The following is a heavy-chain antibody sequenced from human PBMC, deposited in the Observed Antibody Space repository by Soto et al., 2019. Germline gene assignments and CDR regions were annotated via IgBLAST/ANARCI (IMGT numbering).Heavy chain of an antibody. CDR1: GFTFSNYA. J-gene: IGHJ3*01. CDR3: ARSPGGYYID. V-gene: IGHV3-23*01. CDR2: ISDSGVST. Sequence: GGSLRLSCAASGFTFSNYAMSWVRQAPGKGLEWVSSISDSGVSTYYADSVKGRFTISRDNSKNTLYLQMNSLRAEDTAVYYCARSPGGYYIDWGQGTMVTISS. D-gene: IGHD1-26*01.